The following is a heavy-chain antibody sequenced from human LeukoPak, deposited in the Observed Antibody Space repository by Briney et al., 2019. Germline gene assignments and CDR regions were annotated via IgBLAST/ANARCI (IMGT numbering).Heavy chain of an antibody. Sequence: GGSLRLSCAASGFTFTDYAMSWVRQAPGTGLEWVSAISGIGNAIFYASSVKGRFTISRDSSKNTLPLQMSSLRAEDTAVYYCVRHLATSGSYPLDYWGQGTLVTVSS. V-gene: IGHV3-23*01. CDR2: ISGIGNAI. J-gene: IGHJ4*02. D-gene: IGHD2-15*01. CDR1: GFTFTDYA. CDR3: VRHLATSGSYPLDY.